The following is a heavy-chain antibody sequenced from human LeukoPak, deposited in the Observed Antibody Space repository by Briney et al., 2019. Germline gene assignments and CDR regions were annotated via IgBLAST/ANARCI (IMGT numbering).Heavy chain of an antibody. V-gene: IGHV3-30*02. J-gene: IGHJ4*02. Sequence: GGSLRLSCAASGFTFGSYGMHWVRQAPGKGLEWVAFIRYDGSNKYYADSVKGRFTISRDNSKNTLYLQMNSLRAEDTAVYYCAKVRYYGSGSYYFDYWGQGTLVTVSS. CDR3: AKVRYYGSGSYYFDY. CDR1: GFTFGSYG. CDR2: IRYDGSNK. D-gene: IGHD3-10*01.